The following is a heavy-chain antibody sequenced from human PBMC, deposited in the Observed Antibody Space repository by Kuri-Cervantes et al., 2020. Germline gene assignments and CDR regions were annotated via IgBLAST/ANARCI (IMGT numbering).Heavy chain of an antibody. J-gene: IGHJ4*02. CDR3: AKGGSSSWYARAEMEFDY. Sequence: GESLKISCKGSGYSFTSYWIGWVRQMPGKGLEWMGIIYPGDSDTRYSPSFQGQVTISADKSISTAYLQWSSLKASDTAMYYCAKGGSSSWYARAEMEFDYWGQGTLVTSPQ. CDR2: IYPGDSDT. D-gene: IGHD6-13*01. V-gene: IGHV5-51*01. CDR1: GYSFTSYW.